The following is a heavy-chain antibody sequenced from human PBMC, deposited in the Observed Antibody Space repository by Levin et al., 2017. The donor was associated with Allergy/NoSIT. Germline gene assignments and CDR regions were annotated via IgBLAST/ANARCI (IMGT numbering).Heavy chain of an antibody. CDR1: GFTFSSYA. D-gene: IGHD3-16*02. CDR3: AREPLNYDYIWGSYRRTEENAFDS. J-gene: IGHJ3*02. CDR2: ISYDGSNK. Sequence: GGSLRLSCAASGFTFSSYAMHWVRQAPGKGLEWVAVISYDGSNKYYADSVKGRFTISRDNSKNTLYLQMNSLRAEDTAVYYCAREPLNYDYIWGSYRRTEENAFDSWGQGTMVTVSS. V-gene: IGHV3-30-3*01.